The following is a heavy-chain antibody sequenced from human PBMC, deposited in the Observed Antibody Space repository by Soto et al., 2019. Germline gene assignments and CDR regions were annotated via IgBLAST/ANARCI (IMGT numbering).Heavy chain of an antibody. CDR2: IYYTGVT. CDR1: SGSISTYY. CDR3: ARAYYDRSGYRLDP. D-gene: IGHD3-22*01. Sequence: SETLSLTCFVSSGSISTYYWSWIRQSPGKGLEWLGYIYYTGVTNYNPFLRSRLTMSVDTSRDQLSLELTSVTPADTAVYYCARAYYDRSGYRLDPWGQGTLVTVSS. V-gene: IGHV4-59*01. J-gene: IGHJ5*02.